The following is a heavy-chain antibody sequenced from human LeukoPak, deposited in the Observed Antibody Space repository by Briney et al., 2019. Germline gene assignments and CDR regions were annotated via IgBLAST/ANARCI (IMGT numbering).Heavy chain of an antibody. D-gene: IGHD6-19*01. V-gene: IGHV1-69*01. CDR2: IIPIFGTA. CDR1: GGTFSSYA. J-gene: IGHJ4*02. Sequence: GSSVKVSCKASGGTFSSYAISWVRQAPGRGLEWMGGIIPIFGTANYAQKFQGRVTITADESTSTAYMELSSLRSEDTAVYYCAREEVAGHSHWGQGTLSPSPQ. CDR3: AREEVAGHSH.